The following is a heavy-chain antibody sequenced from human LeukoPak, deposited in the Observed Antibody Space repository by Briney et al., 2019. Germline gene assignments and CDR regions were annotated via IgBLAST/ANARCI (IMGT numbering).Heavy chain of an antibody. CDR2: INHNGNVN. J-gene: IGHJ4*02. V-gene: IGHV3-7*03. CDR3: AKARFPTMTTFYFDY. Sequence: GGSLRLSCAASGFTFSSYWMNWARQAPGKGLEWVASINHNGNVNYYVDSVKGRFTISRDNSKNTLYLQMNSLRVEDTAVYYCAKARFPTMTTFYFDYWGQGTLVTVSS. CDR1: GFTFSSYW. D-gene: IGHD2/OR15-2a*01.